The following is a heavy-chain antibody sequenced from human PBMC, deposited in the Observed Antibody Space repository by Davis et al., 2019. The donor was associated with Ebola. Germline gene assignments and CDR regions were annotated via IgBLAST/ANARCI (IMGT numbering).Heavy chain of an antibody. CDR1: GYTFTSYY. D-gene: IGHD2-2*01. CDR3: AREEDIVLVPAVKRHYYYGMDV. Sequence: ASVKVSCKASGYTFTSYYMHWVRQAPGQGLEWMGIINPSGGSTSYAQKFQGRVTMTRDTSTSTVYMELSSLRSEDTAVYYCAREEDIVLVPAVKRHYYYGMDVWGQGTTVTVSS. CDR2: INPSGGST. V-gene: IGHV1-46*03. J-gene: IGHJ6*02.